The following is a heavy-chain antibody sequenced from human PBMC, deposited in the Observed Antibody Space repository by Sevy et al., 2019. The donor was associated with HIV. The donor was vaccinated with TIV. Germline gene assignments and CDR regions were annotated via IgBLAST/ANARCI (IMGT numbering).Heavy chain of an antibody. Sequence: GGSLRLSCAASGFTFSSYEMNWVRQAPGKGLEWVSYISSSGSTIYYADSVKGRFTISRDNAKNSLYLQMNSLRAEDTAVDYCARDPGIQLWPHYFDYWGQGTLVTVSS. V-gene: IGHV3-48*03. CDR3: ARDPGIQLWPHYFDY. CDR1: GFTFSSYE. D-gene: IGHD5-18*01. J-gene: IGHJ4*02. CDR2: ISSSGSTI.